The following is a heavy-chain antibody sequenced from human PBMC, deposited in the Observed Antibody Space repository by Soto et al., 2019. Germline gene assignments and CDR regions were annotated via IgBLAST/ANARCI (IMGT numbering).Heavy chain of an antibody. CDR1: GYTLTELS. D-gene: IGHD3-10*01. Sequence: ASVKVSCKVSGYTLTELSMHWVRQAPGKGLEWMGGFDPEDGETIYAQKFQGRVTMTEDTSTDTAYMELSSLRSEDTAVYYCATVHVLLWFGEDRPIDYWGQGTLVTVSS. J-gene: IGHJ4*02. CDR2: FDPEDGET. V-gene: IGHV1-24*01. CDR3: ATVHVLLWFGEDRPIDY.